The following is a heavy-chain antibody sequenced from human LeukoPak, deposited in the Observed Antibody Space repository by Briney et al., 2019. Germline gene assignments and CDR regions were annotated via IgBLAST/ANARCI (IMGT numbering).Heavy chain of an antibody. Sequence: SQTLSLTCAISGDSVSSNSAAWNWIRQSPSRGLEWLGRTYYRSKWYNDYAVSVKSRITINPDTSKNQFSLQLNSVTPEDTAVYYCARDPVLLWFGELPNYYCGMDVWGKGTTVTVSS. CDR3: ARDPVLLWFGELPNYYCGMDV. J-gene: IGHJ6*04. CDR1: GDSVSSNSAA. D-gene: IGHD3-10*01. CDR2: TYYRSKWYN. V-gene: IGHV6-1*01.